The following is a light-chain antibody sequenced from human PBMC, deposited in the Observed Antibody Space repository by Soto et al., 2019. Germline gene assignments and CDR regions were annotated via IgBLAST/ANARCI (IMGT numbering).Light chain of an antibody. J-gene: IGKJ2*01. CDR1: QSISSY. CDR2: AAS. V-gene: IGKV1-39*01. Sequence: DIQMTQSPSSLSASVGARVPLTSRASQSISSYLNWYQQKPGKAPKLLIYAASSLQSGVPSRFSGSGSGTDFTLTISSLQPEDFATYYCQQSYSTLPTFGQGTKVDIK. CDR3: QQSYSTLPT.